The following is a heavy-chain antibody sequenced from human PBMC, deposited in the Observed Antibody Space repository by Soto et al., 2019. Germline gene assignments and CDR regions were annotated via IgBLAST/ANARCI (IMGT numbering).Heavy chain of an antibody. CDR1: GFTFSSYS. CDR2: ISSSSSYI. J-gene: IGHJ4*02. V-gene: IGHV3-21*01. D-gene: IGHD1-26*01. Sequence: GGSLRLSCAASGFTFSSYSMNWVRQAPGKGLEWVSSISSSSSYIYYADSVKGRFTISRDNAKNSLYLQMNSLRAEDTAVYYCAIWHSGSYTSPVDYWGQGTLVTVSS. CDR3: AIWHSGSYTSPVDY.